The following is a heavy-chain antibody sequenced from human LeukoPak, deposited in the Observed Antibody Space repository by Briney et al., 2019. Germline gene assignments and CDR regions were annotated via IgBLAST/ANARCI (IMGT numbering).Heavy chain of an antibody. V-gene: IGHV5-51*01. J-gene: IGHJ4*02. Sequence: GESLKISCKGSGYNFTSYWIGWVRQVPGKGLEWMGIIYPGDSETRYSPSFQGQVTISADKSISTAYLQWSSLKASDTAIYYCARRSSIATRLFDYWGQGTLVTVSS. CDR1: GYNFTSYW. D-gene: IGHD6-6*01. CDR3: ARRSSIATRLFDY. CDR2: IYPGDSET.